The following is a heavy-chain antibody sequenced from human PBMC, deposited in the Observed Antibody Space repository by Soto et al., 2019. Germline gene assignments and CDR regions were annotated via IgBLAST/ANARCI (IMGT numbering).Heavy chain of an antibody. CDR2: IYWDDDR. CDR3: ARSLWFGELL. Sequence: QITLKESGPTLVKPTQTLTLTCSFSGFSLSTRGVGVGWIRQPPGKALEWLALIYWDDDRRYSPSLKSRLTITKDTSKNQVVLTMTNMDPVDRATYYCARSLWFGELLWGQGTLVTVSS. V-gene: IGHV2-5*02. CDR1: GFSLSTRGVG. J-gene: IGHJ4*02. D-gene: IGHD3-10*01.